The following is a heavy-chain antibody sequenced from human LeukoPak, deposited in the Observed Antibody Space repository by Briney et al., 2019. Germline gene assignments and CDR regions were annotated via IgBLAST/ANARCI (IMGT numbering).Heavy chain of an antibody. J-gene: IGHJ4*02. Sequence: PGGSLRLSCAASGNYCMHWVRQAPGKGLVWVSHINSDGSCTSYADPVKGRFTISKDNAKNTVYLQMNSLRAEDTAVYYCVSFYETYWGRGTLVTVSS. CDR1: GNYC. CDR3: VSFYETY. V-gene: IGHV3-74*01. D-gene: IGHD2/OR15-2a*01. CDR2: INSDGSCT.